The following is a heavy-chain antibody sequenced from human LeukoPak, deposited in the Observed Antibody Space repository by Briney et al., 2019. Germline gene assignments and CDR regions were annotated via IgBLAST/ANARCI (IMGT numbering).Heavy chain of an antibody. D-gene: IGHD3-10*01. CDR1: GGSISSSSYY. J-gene: IGHJ5*02. V-gene: IGHV4-61*02. CDR2: IYTSGST. Sequence: SETLSLTCTVSGGSISSSSYYWGWIRQPRGKGLEWIGRIYTSGSTNYNPSLKSRVTISVDTSKNQFSLKLSSVTAADTAVYYCAAQIWFGELLFNWFDPWGQGTLVTVSS. CDR3: AAQIWFGELLFNWFDP.